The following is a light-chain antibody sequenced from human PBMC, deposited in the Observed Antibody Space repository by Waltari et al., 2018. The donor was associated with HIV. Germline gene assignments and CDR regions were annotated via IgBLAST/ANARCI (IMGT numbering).Light chain of an antibody. CDR3: QQYGSSPYT. Sequence: EIVLTQSPGTLSLSPGERATLSCRASQSVSSNYLAWYQQEPGQAPRLLIYAASSRATGIPDRFSGSGSGTDFTLTISRLEPEDFAVYYCQQYGSSPYTFGQGTNLEI. J-gene: IGKJ2*01. V-gene: IGKV3-20*01. CDR2: AAS. CDR1: QSVSSNY.